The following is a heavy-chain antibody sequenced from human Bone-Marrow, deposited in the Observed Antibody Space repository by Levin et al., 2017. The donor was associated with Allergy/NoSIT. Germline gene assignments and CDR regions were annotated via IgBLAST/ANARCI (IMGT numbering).Heavy chain of an antibody. CDR2: ISSSGSDV. CDR3: ARGIIGDVRVAHKEAFDI. J-gene: IGHJ3*02. V-gene: IGHV3-21*01. CDR1: GFTFSIYS. D-gene: IGHD2-8*02. Sequence: GESLKISCTVSGFTFSIYSINWVRQAPGKGLEWVSSISSSGSDVYYVDSVRGRFTISRDNAKNSLTLQMNSLRAEDTAVYYCARGIIGDVRVAHKEAFDIWGQGTMVSVSS.